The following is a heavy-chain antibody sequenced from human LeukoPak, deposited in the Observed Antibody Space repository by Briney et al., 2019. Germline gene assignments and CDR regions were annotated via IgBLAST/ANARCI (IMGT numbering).Heavy chain of an antibody. CDR2: ISSDSGFT. Sequence: GASVKVSCKASGYTFTGYYMNWVRQAPGQGLVWMGWISSDSGFTKYAQKFQGRVTMTRDTSITTVYMDLTRLTSDDTAVYYCARNFDMEGFDPWGQGTLVTVSS. CDR1: GYTFTGYY. CDR3: ARNFDMEGFDP. J-gene: IGHJ5*02. V-gene: IGHV1-2*02. D-gene: IGHD3-9*01.